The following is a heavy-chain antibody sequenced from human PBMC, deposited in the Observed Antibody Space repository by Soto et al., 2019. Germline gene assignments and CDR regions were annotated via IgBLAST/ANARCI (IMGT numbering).Heavy chain of an antibody. CDR3: AKRRSGAFDS. J-gene: IGHJ3*02. V-gene: IGHV3-23*01. CDR2: ISGSGGST. CDR1: GFTFSSYA. Sequence: EVQLLESGGGLVQPGGSLRLSCAASGFTFSSYAMSWVTQAPGTGLEWVSAISGSGGSTYYADSAKGRFTISSDNSKNTLYLQMNSLRAEDTAVYYCAKRRSGAFDSWGQGTMVTVSS.